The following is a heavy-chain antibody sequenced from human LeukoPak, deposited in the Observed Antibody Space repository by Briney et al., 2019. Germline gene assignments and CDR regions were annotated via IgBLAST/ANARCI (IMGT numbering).Heavy chain of an antibody. Sequence: SVKVSCKASGGTFSSYAISWVRQAPGQGLEWMGGIIPIFGTANYAQKFQGRVTITADKSTSTAYMELSSLRSEDTAVYYCAPHTRDSSSWGPFDPWGQGTLVTVSS. CDR2: IIPIFGTA. J-gene: IGHJ5*02. CDR1: GGTFSSYA. D-gene: IGHD6-13*01. CDR3: APHTRDSSSWGPFDP. V-gene: IGHV1-69*06.